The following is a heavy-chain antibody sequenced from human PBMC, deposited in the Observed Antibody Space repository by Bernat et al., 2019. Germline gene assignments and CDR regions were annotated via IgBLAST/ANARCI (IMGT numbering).Heavy chain of an antibody. CDR1: GGSISSDTYY. Sequence: QVQLQESDPGLVKPSQTLSLTCTVSGGSISSDTYYWSWIRQHPGKGLEWIGYIYYSGSTSYNPSLKSRVIISLDTSKNQFSLKLSSVTAADTAVYYCARHRAPDYDYVWGSYRPYYFDYWGQGTLVTVSS. V-gene: IGHV4-31*03. CDR3: ARHRAPDYDYVWGSYRPYYFDY. J-gene: IGHJ4*02. CDR2: IYYSGST. D-gene: IGHD3-16*02.